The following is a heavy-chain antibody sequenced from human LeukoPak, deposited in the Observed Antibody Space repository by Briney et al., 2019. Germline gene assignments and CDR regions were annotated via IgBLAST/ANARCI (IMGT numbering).Heavy chain of an antibody. CDR1: GYSFTSYW. CDR3: ARSTHYDILTGYYSYNFDY. CDR2: IYPGDSDT. Sequence: GESLKSSCKGSGYSFTSYWIGWVRQMPGKCLEWMGIIYPGDSDTRYSPSFQGQVTISADKSISTAYLQWSSLKASDTAMYYCARSTHYDILTGYYSYNFDYWGQGTLVTVSS. D-gene: IGHD3-9*01. J-gene: IGHJ4*02. V-gene: IGHV5-51*01.